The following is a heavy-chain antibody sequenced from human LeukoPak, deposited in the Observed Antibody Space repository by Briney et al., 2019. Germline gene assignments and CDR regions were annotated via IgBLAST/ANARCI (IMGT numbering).Heavy chain of an antibody. J-gene: IGHJ3*02. CDR3: SRDGGEGGNSAFDI. CDR2: IRRGANSYTT. V-gene: IGHV3-72*01. Sequence: GGSLSLPCPASGFTFSDYILDWVRQAPGKGLEWVGRIRRGANSYTTEYAASVKGRFSISRDDSKNSLYLHMNSLKTEDTAVYHCSRDGGEGGNSAFDIWGQGTMVTVSS. D-gene: IGHD3-16*01. CDR1: GFTFSDYI.